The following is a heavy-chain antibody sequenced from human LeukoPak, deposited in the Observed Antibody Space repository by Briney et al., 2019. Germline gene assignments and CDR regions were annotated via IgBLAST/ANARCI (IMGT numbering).Heavy chain of an antibody. CDR2: IYYSGST. Sequence: SETLSLTCAVSSGSISTSSYYWGWLPQPPGKALVWIGYIYYSGSTNYNPSLKSRVTISVDTSKNQFSLKLSSVTAADTAMYYCAREKIGTGTVLGKDYYYMDVWGKGTTVTVSS. CDR3: AREKIGTGTVLGKDYYYMDV. CDR1: SGSISTSSYY. V-gene: IGHV4-61*05. D-gene: IGHD3-16*01. J-gene: IGHJ6*03.